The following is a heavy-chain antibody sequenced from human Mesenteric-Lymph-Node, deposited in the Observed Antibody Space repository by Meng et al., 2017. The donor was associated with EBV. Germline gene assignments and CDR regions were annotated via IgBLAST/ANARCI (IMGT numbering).Heavy chain of an antibody. Sequence: QLRHSCPGVLKLSLSPSPADPVSGDSNSSTFSWSSVHEHLGRMLEELRKGHHSSSTNFIPSLESRITISVDKFRNQFSLMLSSLTAADTGVYNFATQTIGMFSFWGQGTLVTVSS. CDR1: GDSNSSTFS. J-gene: IGHJ4*02. CDR3: ATQTIGMFSF. D-gene: IGHD3-16*01. CDR2: GHHSSST. V-gene: IGHV4-4*02.